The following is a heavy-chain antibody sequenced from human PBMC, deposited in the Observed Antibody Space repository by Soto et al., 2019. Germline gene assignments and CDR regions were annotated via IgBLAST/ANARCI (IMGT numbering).Heavy chain of an antibody. CDR1: GFTFSPYD. CDR2: IGSAHDP. J-gene: IGHJ6*02. Sequence: PGGSLRLSCAASGFTFSPYDMHWVRQVPGKGLEWVSAIGSAHDPYYLGSVKGRFSISRENAKISLSLQMNILTTGDTAVYYCARSYLGRLPRRADYYYALDVWGQGTTVTVSS. V-gene: IGHV3-13*05. CDR3: ARSYLGRLPRRADYYYALDV. D-gene: IGHD1-26*01.